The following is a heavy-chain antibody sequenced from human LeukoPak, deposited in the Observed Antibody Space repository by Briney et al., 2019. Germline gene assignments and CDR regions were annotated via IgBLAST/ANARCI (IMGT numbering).Heavy chain of an antibody. J-gene: IGHJ4*02. CDR1: GGSFSPYY. D-gene: IGHD2-21*02. V-gene: IGHV4-34*01. Sequence: PSETPSLTCAVYGGSFSPYYWSWIRQPPGKGLEWIGEINHSESTNYNPSLKSRVTISVDTSKNQFSLRLSSVTAADTAVYYCARGGFYCGGDCYVDYWGQGTLVTVSS. CDR3: ARGGFYCGGDCYVDY. CDR2: INHSEST.